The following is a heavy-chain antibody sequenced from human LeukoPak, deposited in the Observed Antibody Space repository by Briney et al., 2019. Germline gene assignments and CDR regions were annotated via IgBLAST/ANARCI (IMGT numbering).Heavy chain of an antibody. CDR2: IYYSGST. D-gene: IGHD1-26*01. CDR3: ARLVGATPHFDY. J-gene: IGHJ4*02. V-gene: IGHV4-39*01. Sequence: SETLSLTCTVSGGSISSSSYYWGWIRQPPGKGLEWIGSIYYSGSTYYNPSLKSRVTISVDTSKNQFSLKLSSVTAADTAVYYCARLVGATPHFDYWGQGTLVTVSS. CDR1: GGSISSSSYY.